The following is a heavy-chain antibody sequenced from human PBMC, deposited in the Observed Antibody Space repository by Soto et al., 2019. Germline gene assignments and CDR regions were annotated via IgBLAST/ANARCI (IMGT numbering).Heavy chain of an antibody. CDR3: ARERTGTTSMDV. D-gene: IGHD1-1*01. Sequence: QVRLVQSGAEVKKPGASVKVSCKASGYTFTSYDINWVRQATGQGLEWMGWMNPNSGNTGYAQKFQGRVTMTRNTSISTDYMELSSLRSEDTAVYYCARERTGTTSMDVWGQGTTVTVSS. CDR2: MNPNSGNT. V-gene: IGHV1-8*01. CDR1: GYTFTSYD. J-gene: IGHJ6*02.